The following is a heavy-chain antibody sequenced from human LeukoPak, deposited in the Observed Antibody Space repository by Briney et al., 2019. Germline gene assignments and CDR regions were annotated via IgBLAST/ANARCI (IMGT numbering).Heavy chain of an antibody. Sequence: ASVKVSCKASGYTFTSYGISWARQAPGQGLEWMGWISTYNDNTNYVQKLQGRVTMTTDTSTSTAYMELRSLRSDDTAVYYCARGGPSGSYVWDAFDIWGQGTMVTVSS. CDR1: GYTFTSYG. D-gene: IGHD1-26*01. CDR2: ISTYNDNT. CDR3: ARGGPSGSYVWDAFDI. V-gene: IGHV1-18*01. J-gene: IGHJ3*02.